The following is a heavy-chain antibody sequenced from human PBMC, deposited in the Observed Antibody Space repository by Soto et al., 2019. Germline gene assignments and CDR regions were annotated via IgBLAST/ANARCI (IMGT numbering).Heavy chain of an antibody. Sequence: ATLSLTCTVSGGSISRYYWSWIRQPPGKGLEWIGYIYYSGSTNYNPSLKSRVTISVDTSKNQFSLKLSSVTAADTAVYYCARRYGVYFDYWGQGTLVTVSS. CDR2: IYYSGST. J-gene: IGHJ4*02. V-gene: IGHV4-59*08. CDR3: ARRYGVYFDY. D-gene: IGHD4-17*01. CDR1: GGSISRYY.